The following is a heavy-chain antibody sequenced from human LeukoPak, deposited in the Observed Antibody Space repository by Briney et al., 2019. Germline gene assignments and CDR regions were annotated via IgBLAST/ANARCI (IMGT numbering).Heavy chain of an antibody. CDR3: ARRLSGNYFDY. J-gene: IGHJ4*02. CDR1: GYSFTNYW. CDR2: IYPGDSDT. Sequence: GESLKISCKGSGYSFTNYWIGWVRQMPGKGLEWMGIIYPGDSDTRYSPSFQGQVTTSADKSNSTAYLQWSSLKASDTAMYYCARRLSGNYFDYWGQGTLVTVSS. D-gene: IGHD4/OR15-4a*01. V-gene: IGHV5-51*01.